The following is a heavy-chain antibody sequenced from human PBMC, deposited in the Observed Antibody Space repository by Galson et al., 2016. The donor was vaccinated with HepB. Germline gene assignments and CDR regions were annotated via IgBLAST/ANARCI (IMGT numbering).Heavy chain of an antibody. CDR1: GFTFSSYA. D-gene: IGHD3-3*01. CDR2: ISYDGSNK. V-gene: IGHV3-30-3*01. Sequence: SLRLSCAASGFTFSSYAMHWVRQAPGKGLEWVAVISYDGSNKYYADSVKGRFTISRDNSKNTLYLQMNSLRAEDTAVYYCARELEVRGYYNSYYGMDVWGQGTTVTVSS. CDR3: ARELEVRGYYNSYYGMDV. J-gene: IGHJ6*02.